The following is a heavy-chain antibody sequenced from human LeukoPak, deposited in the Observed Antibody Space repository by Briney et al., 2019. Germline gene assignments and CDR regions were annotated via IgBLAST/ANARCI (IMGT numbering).Heavy chain of an antibody. Sequence: GGSLRLSCAASGFTFSSYAMSWVRQAPGKGLEWVSAISGSGGSTYYADSVKGRFTISRDNSKNTLYLQMYSLRAEDTAVYYCAKPIYYGSGSYYFDYWGQGTLVTVSS. CDR1: GFTFSSYA. J-gene: IGHJ4*02. V-gene: IGHV3-23*01. D-gene: IGHD3-10*01. CDR2: ISGSGGST. CDR3: AKPIYYGSGSYYFDY.